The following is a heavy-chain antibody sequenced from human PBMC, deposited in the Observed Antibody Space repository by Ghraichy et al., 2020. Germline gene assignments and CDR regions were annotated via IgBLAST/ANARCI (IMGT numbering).Heavy chain of an antibody. Sequence: SETLSLTCTVSGGSISSYYWCWIRQPAGKGLEWIGRIYTSGSTNYNPSLKSRVTMSVDTSKNQFSRKLSSVTAADTAVYYGARVRIAAAGTRNWFDPWGQGTLVTVSS. V-gene: IGHV4-4*07. D-gene: IGHD6-13*01. CDR1: GGSISSYY. CDR3: ARVRIAAAGTRNWFDP. J-gene: IGHJ5*02. CDR2: IYTSGST.